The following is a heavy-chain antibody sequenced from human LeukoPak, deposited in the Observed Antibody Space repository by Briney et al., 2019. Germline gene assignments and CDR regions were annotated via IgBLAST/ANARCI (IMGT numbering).Heavy chain of an antibody. Sequence: PGGSLRLSCAASGFTFSSYAMHWARQAPGKGLEWVAVISYDGSNKYYADSVKGRSTISRDNSKNTLYLQMNSLRAEDTAVYYCARDNCSGGSCFSDPIDYWGQGTLVTVSS. D-gene: IGHD2-15*01. J-gene: IGHJ4*02. CDR1: GFTFSSYA. CDR3: ARDNCSGGSCFSDPIDY. V-gene: IGHV3-30-3*01. CDR2: ISYDGSNK.